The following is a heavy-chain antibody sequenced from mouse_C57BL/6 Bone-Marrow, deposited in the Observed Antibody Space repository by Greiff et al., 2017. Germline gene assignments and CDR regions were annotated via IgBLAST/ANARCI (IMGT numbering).Heavy chain of an antibody. V-gene: IGHV14-4*01. D-gene: IGHD4-1*01. Sequence: VQLQQSGAELVRPGASVKLSCTASGFTFKSDYMHWVKQRPEQGLEWIGWIDPENGDTEYASEFKGKATITADTSSNTAYLQLSSLTSEDTAVYNGTTASGTWTWFAYWGQGTLVTVSA. CDR2: IDPENGDT. J-gene: IGHJ3*01. CDR3: TTASGTWTWFAY. CDR1: GFTFKSDY.